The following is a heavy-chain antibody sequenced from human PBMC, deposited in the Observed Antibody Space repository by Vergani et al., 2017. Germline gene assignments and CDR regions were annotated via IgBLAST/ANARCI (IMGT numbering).Heavy chain of an antibody. V-gene: IGHV3-30*01. CDR1: GFTFSSYA. CDR3: ARDQECSCSWYGVGYYGMDV. D-gene: IGHD6-13*01. J-gene: IGHJ6*02. Sequence: QVQLVESGGGVVQPGRSLRLSCAASGFTFSSYAMHWVRQAPGKGLEWVAVISYDGSNKYYADSVKGRFTISRDNSKNTLYLQMNSLRAEDTAGYYCARDQECSCSWYGVGYYGMDVWGQGTTVTVSS. CDR2: ISYDGSNK.